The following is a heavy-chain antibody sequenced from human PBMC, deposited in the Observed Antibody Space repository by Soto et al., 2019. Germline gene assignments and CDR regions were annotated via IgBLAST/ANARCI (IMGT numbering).Heavy chain of an antibody. D-gene: IGHD2-2*01. CDR1: GGSIRNVY. CDR3: ARAHAPALPFDY. CDR2: IFHSGNA. V-gene: IGHV4-59*01. J-gene: IGHJ4*01. Sequence: SETLSLTCTVSGGSIRNVYWSWIRQPPGKGLEWIGFIFHSGNAKYNPSLKSRVTISVDTSKNQFSLSLDSVTAADTAVYFCARAHAPALPFDYWGQGTLVTVSS.